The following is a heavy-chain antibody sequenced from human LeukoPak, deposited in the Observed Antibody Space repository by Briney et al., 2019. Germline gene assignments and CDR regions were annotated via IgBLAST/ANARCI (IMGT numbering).Heavy chain of an antibody. J-gene: IGHJ4*02. Sequence: ASVKVSCKASGYTFTSYTTHWVRQAPGQGLGWMGWISAGNGDTKYSQKFQDRVTITRDTSASTAYMELSSLRSEDTAVYYCARGNPGDYWGQGTLVTVSS. CDR1: GYTFTSYT. D-gene: IGHD1-14*01. V-gene: IGHV1-3*01. CDR2: ISAGNGDT. CDR3: ARGNPGDY.